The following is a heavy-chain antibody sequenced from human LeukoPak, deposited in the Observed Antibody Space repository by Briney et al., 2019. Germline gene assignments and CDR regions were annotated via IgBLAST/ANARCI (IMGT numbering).Heavy chain of an antibody. J-gene: IGHJ3*02. D-gene: IGHD3-22*01. CDR3: ARRGPDSSGWGPHDAFDI. CDR2: INTDGSIT. CDR1: GFTFSDYW. V-gene: IGHV3-74*01. Sequence: GGSLRLSCAASGFTFSDYWIHWVRQAPGKGLVWVSRINTDGSITNYADSVKGRFTISRDNSKNTLYLQMNSLRAGDTAVYYCARRGPDSSGWGPHDAFDIWGQGTMVTVSS.